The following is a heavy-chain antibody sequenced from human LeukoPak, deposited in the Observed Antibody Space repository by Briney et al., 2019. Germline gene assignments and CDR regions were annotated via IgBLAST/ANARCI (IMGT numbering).Heavy chain of an antibody. V-gene: IGHV3-43*02. D-gene: IGHD1-1*01. CDR3: AKDIGSGTTPDY. Sequence: PGGSLRLSCAASGFNFDVYAMHWVRKAPGKGRDWVSLISGDGGGTYYADSVKGRFTISRDNSKNSLYLQMKSLRTEDTAFYYCAKDIGSGTTPDYWGQGTLVTVSS. J-gene: IGHJ4*02. CDR2: ISGDGGGT. CDR1: GFNFDVYA.